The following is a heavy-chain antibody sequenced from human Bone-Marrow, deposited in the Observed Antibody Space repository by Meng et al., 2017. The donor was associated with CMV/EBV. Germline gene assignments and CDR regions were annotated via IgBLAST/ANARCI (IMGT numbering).Heavy chain of an antibody. CDR1: GFTFSSYS. CDR2: ISSSSSYI. D-gene: IGHD1-26*01. Sequence: ETLSLTCAASGFTFSSYSMNWVRQAPGKGLEWVSSISSSSSYIYYADSVKGRFTISRDNAKNSLYLQMNSLRAEDTAVYYCASGSYFDYWGQGTLVTVSS. CDR3: ASGSYFDY. J-gene: IGHJ4*02. V-gene: IGHV3-21*01.